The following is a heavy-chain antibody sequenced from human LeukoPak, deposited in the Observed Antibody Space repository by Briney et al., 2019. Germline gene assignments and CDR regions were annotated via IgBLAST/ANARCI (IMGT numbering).Heavy chain of an antibody. J-gene: IGHJ4*02. CDR3: ARAAEQQLVPFDY. D-gene: IGHD6-13*01. Sequence: VASVKVSCKGSGYTFTSYGISWVRQAPGQGLEWMGWISAYNGITNYAQKLQGRVTMTTDTSTRTAYMELRSLRSDDTAVYYCARAAEQQLVPFDYWGQGTLVTVSS. V-gene: IGHV1-18*01. CDR1: GYTFTSYG. CDR2: ISAYNGIT.